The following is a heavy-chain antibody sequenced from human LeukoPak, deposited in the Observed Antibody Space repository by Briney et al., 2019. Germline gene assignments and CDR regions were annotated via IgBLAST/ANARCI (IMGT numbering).Heavy chain of an antibody. V-gene: IGHV1-69*05. D-gene: IGHD2-2*02. CDR1: GGTFSSYA. CDR3: AREGYCSSTSCYTFDY. CDR2: IIPIFGTA. J-gene: IGHJ4*02. Sequence: ASVKVSCKASGGTFSSYAISWVRQAPGQGLECMGGIIPIFGTANYAQKFQGRVTITTDESTSTAYMELSSLRSEDTAVYYCAREGYCSSTSCYTFDYWGQGTLVTVSS.